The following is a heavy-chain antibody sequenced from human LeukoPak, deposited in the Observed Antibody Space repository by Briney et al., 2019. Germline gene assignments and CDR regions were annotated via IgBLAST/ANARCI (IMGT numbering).Heavy chain of an antibody. J-gene: IGHJ4*02. V-gene: IGHV3-7*01. CDR3: ARGKYDSSGYPLLGFDY. CDR1: GFIFRNYG. D-gene: IGHD3-22*01. Sequence: GGSLRLSCAASGFIFRNYGMNWVRQAPGKGLEWVANIKQDGSEKKYVDSVKGRFTISRDNAKKSLYLQMNSLRAEDTAVYYCARGKYDSSGYPLLGFDYWGQGTLVTVSS. CDR2: IKQDGSEK.